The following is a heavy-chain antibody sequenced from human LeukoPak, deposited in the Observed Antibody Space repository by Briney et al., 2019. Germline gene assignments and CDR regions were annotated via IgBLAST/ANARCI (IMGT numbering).Heavy chain of an antibody. Sequence: PSETLSLTCAVSGYSISSGYYWGWIRQPPGKGLEWIGSIYHSGSTYYNPSLKSRVTISVDTSKNQFSLKLSSVTAADTAVYYCARHLRLLNWFDPWGREPWSPSPQ. CDR2: IYHSGST. CDR3: ARHLRLLNWFDP. CDR1: GYSISSGYY. V-gene: IGHV4-38-2*01. J-gene: IGHJ5*02. D-gene: IGHD3-16*01.